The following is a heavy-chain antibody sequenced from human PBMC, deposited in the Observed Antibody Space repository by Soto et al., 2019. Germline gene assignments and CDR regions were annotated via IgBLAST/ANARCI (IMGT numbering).Heavy chain of an antibody. CDR3: ARGSLGITTFEL. CDR2: INVDNGNT. Sequence: QVQLVQSGAEVKKPGASVKVSCRASGYTFSNYAMHWVRQAPGQRLEYMGWINVDNGNTQYPQKFQGRVTITRDTSANTAYMDLNSLTSEDTAVYYCARGSLGITTFELWGQGTMVTVSS. J-gene: IGHJ3*01. D-gene: IGHD7-27*01. V-gene: IGHV1-3*01. CDR1: GYTFSNYA.